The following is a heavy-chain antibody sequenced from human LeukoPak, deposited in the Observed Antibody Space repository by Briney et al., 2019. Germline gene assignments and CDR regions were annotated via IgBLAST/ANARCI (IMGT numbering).Heavy chain of an antibody. J-gene: IGHJ6*04. CDR2: ISGSGGST. Sequence: PGGSLRLSCAASGFTFSSYAMSWVRQAPGQGLEWVSGISGSGGSTYYADYVKGRFTISRDNSKNTLYLQMNSLRAEDTAVYYCAKSGYCSSTSCYPRHYYYYGMDVWGKGTTVTVSS. CDR1: GFTFSSYA. CDR3: AKSGYCSSTSCYPRHYYYYGMDV. D-gene: IGHD2-2*01. V-gene: IGHV3-23*01.